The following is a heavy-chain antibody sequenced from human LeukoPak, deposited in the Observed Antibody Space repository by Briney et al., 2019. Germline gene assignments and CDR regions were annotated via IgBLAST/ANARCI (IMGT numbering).Heavy chain of an antibody. V-gene: IGHV1-18*01. Sequence: ASVKVSCKASGYTFTSYGISWVRQAPGQGLEWMGWISAYNGNTNYAQRLQGRVTMTTDTSTSTAYMELRSLRSDDTAVYYCARGSSGMATISGYYFDYWGQGTLVTVSS. CDR3: ARGSSGMATISGYYFDY. D-gene: IGHD5-24*01. CDR1: GYTFTSYG. J-gene: IGHJ4*02. CDR2: ISAYNGNT.